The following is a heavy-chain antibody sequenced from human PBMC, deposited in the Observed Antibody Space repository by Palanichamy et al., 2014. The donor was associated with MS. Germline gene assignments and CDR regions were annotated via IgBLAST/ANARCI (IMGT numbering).Heavy chain of an antibody. CDR1: GYTFSSYG. CDR3: ARDIGPVPGDYYYGLDV. J-gene: IGHJ6*02. CDR2: ISTYNGNT. D-gene: IGHD3-10*01. Sequence: QVQLVQSGAEVKEPGASVRVSCKASGYTFSSYGISWARQAPGQGLEWMRWISTYNGNTKCAQKFQDRVTMTTDTSTTTAHMDLRSLRSDDSAVYFCARDIGPVPGDYYYGLDVWGQGTTVTVSS. V-gene: IGHV1-18*04.